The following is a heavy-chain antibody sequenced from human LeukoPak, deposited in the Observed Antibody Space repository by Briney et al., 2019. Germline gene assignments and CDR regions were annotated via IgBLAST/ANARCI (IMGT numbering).Heavy chain of an antibody. CDR3: ARGNYDSSGYYYSAFDN. CDR2: ISYDGSNK. J-gene: IGHJ4*02. CDR1: GFTFRSYA. D-gene: IGHD3-22*01. Sequence: GGSLRLSCAASGFTFRSYAMHWVRQAPGKGLEWVAVISYDGSNKYYADSVKGRFTISRDNSKNTLYLQMNSLRAEDTAVYYCARGNYDSSGYYYSAFDNWGQGTLATVSS. V-gene: IGHV3-30-3*01.